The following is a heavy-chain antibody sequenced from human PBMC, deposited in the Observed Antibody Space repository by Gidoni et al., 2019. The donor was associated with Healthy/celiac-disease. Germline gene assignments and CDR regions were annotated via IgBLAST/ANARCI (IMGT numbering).Heavy chain of an antibody. V-gene: IGHV4-61*02. J-gene: IGHJ6*02. D-gene: IGHD6-13*01. CDR2: IYTSGRT. CDR1: GGSISSGSYY. Sequence: QVQLQESGPGLVKPSQTLSLTCPVSGGSISSGSYYWSWIRQPAGKGLEWIGRIYTSGRTNYNPTLKRRVTISVDTSKNQFALKLSSVTVADTAVYYCARRGPAAAGTYYYGMDAWGQGTTVTVSS. CDR3: ARRGPAAAGTYYYGMDA.